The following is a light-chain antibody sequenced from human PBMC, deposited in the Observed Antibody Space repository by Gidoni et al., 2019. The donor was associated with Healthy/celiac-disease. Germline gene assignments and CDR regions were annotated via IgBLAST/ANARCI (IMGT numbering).Light chain of an antibody. V-gene: IGKV1-39*01. CDR1: QSISSY. J-gene: IGKJ2*01. Sequence: DIQMTQSPSSLSASVGDRVTITCRASQSISSYLNWYQQKPGKAPKHLIYAASSLQSGGPSRFSGSGSGTDFTLTISSLQPEDFATYYCQQSYSTPPYTFGQGTKLEIK. CDR3: QQSYSTPPYT. CDR2: AAS.